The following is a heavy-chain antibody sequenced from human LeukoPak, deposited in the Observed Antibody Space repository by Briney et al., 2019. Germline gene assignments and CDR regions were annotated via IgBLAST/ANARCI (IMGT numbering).Heavy chain of an antibody. CDR2: ISGSGGST. D-gene: IGHD1-26*01. CDR3: GKNRYSGSLSPFDI. J-gene: IGHJ3*02. V-gene: IGHV3-23*01. CDR1: GFTFSSYA. Sequence: GGSLRLSCVASGFTFSSYAMNWVRQAPGTGLEWVSGISGSGGSTNYADSVKGRFTISRDNSKNTLYLQMNSLKAEDTAVYYCGKNRYSGSLSPFDIWGQGTMVTVSS.